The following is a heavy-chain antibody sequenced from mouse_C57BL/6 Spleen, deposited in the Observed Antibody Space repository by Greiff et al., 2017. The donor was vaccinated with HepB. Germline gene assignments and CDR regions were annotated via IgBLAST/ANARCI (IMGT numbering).Heavy chain of an antibody. CDR2: IISGGSTN. CDR3: ARDGSSFYWYFDV. D-gene: IGHD1-1*01. J-gene: IGHJ1*03. CDR1: GLPSIDIG. Sequence: EVHLVGSGGALVKPGGSLNLPCEAPGLPSIDIGIPWFVQPPEKGLGWFASIISGGSTNYYADTVKGRFTISRDNAKNTLFLQMTSLRSEDTAMYYCARDGSSFYWYFDVWGTGTTVTVSS. V-gene: IGHV5-17*01.